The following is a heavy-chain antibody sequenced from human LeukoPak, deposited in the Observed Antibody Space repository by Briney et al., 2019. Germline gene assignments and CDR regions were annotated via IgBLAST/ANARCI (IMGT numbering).Heavy chain of an antibody. CDR2: INPSGGST. V-gene: IGHV1-2*02. Sequence: ASVKVSCKASGYTFTSYGISWVRQAPGQGLEWMGIINPSGGSTTYAQKFQGRVTMTRDTSISTAYMELSRLRSDDTAVYYCARGYFDWLNWFDPWGQGTLVTVSS. CDR3: ARGYFDWLNWFDP. J-gene: IGHJ5*02. D-gene: IGHD3-9*01. CDR1: GYTFTSYG.